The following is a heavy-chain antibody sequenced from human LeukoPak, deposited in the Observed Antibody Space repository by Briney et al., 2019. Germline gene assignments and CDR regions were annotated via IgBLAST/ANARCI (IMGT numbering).Heavy chain of an antibody. CDR2: INHSGST. CDR1: GGPFSGYY. J-gene: IGHJ6*03. V-gene: IGHV4-34*01. D-gene: IGHD6-6*01. CDR3: ARVAARRLEDGYYYMDV. Sequence: SETLSLTCAVYGGPFSGYYWSWIRQPPGKGLEWIGEINHSGSTNYNPSLKSRVTISVDTSKNQFSLKLSSVTAADTAVYYCARVAARRLEDGYYYMDVWGKGTTVTVSS.